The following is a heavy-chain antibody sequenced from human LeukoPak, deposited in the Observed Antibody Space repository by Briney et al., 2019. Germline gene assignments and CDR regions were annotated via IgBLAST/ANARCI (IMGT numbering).Heavy chain of an antibody. D-gene: IGHD6-19*01. CDR2: ISYDGSNK. J-gene: IGHJ4*02. CDR1: GFTFSSYA. CDR3: ARLGGGASGWYEGRGDFDY. V-gene: IGHV3-30-3*01. Sequence: GGSLRLSCAASGFTFSSYAMHWVRQAPGKGLEWVAVISYDGSNKYYADSVKGRFTISRDNSKNTLYLQMNSLRASDTAMYYCARLGGGASGWYEGRGDFDYWGQGTLVTVS.